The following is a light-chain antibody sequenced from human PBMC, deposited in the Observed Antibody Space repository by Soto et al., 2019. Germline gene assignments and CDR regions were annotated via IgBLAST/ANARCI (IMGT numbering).Light chain of an antibody. CDR3: SSYAGPSVSVV. CDR2: EGN. Sequence: QSALTQPASVSGSPGQSITISCTGTSSDVGSYSSVSWYQQHPGKAPKLMIYEGNKRPSGVSDRFSGSKSGNTASLTISGLQAEDEADYSCSSYAGPSVSVVFGGGTKVTVL. CDR1: SSDVGSYSS. J-gene: IGLJ2*01. V-gene: IGLV2-23*01.